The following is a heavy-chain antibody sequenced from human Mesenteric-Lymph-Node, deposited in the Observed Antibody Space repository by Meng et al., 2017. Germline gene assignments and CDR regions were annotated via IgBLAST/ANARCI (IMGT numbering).Heavy chain of an antibody. J-gene: IGHJ5*02. CDR3: ARDQGFGELLYFGGDNWFDP. CDR1: GFTFDDYA. CDR2: ISWNSGSI. Sequence: SLKISCAASGFTFDDYAMHWVRQAPGKGLEWVSGISWNSGSIGYADSVKGRFTISRDNAKNSLYLQMSSLRSEDTAVYYCARDQGFGELLYFGGDNWFDPWGQGTLVTVSS. D-gene: IGHD3-10*01. V-gene: IGHV3-9*01.